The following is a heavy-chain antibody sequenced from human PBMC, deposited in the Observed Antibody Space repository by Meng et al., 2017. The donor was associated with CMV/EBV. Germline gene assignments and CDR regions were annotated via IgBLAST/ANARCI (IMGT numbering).Heavy chain of an antibody. V-gene: IGHV3-48*03. D-gene: IGHD3-3*01. J-gene: IGHJ4*02. CDR3: ARGALGIFGVVIIRSYFDY. CDR2: ISSSGSTI. CDR1: GFTFSSYE. Sequence: GGSLRLSCAASGFTFSSYEMNWVRQAPGKWLEWVSYISSSGSTIYYADSVKGRFTISRDNAKNSLYLQMSSLRAEDTAVYYCARGALGIFGVVIIRSYFDYWGQGTLVTVSS.